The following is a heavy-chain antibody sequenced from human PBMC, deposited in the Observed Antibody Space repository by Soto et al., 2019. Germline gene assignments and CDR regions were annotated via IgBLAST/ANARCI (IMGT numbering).Heavy chain of an antibody. V-gene: IGHV3-23*01. CDR2: ISGSGGST. Sequence: PGGSLRLSCAASGFTFSSYAMSWVRQAPGKGLEWVSAISGSGGSTYYADSVKGRFTISRDNSKNTLYLQMNSLGAEDTAVYYCAKASAGSIVVVTDAFDIWGQGTMVTVSS. D-gene: IGHD3-22*01. CDR1: GFTFSSYA. CDR3: AKASAGSIVVVTDAFDI. J-gene: IGHJ3*02.